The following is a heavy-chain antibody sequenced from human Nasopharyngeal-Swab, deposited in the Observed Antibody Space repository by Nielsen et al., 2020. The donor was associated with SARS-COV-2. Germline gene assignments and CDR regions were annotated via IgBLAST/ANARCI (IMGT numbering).Heavy chain of an antibody. CDR2: IWYDGSNK. D-gene: IGHD2-21*01. CDR3: ASARLTYCGGDCYDT. J-gene: IGHJ4*02. CDR1: GFTFSSYG. Sequence: WGSLRLSCAASGFTFSSYGMHWVRPAPGQGLEWVAVIWYDGSNKYYADSVKGRFTISRDNSKNTLYLQMNSLRAEDTAVYYCASARLTYCGGDCYDTWGQGTLVSVSS. V-gene: IGHV3-33*01.